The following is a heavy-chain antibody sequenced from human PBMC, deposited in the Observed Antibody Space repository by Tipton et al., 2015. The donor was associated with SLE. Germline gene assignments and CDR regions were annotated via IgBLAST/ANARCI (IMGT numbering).Heavy chain of an antibody. J-gene: IGHJ4*02. CDR2: IYHSGST. Sequence: TLSLTCAVSGGSISSSNCWSWVRQPPGKGLEWIGEIYHSGSTNYNPSLKSRFTISVDKSKNQFSLKLSSVTAADTAVYYCAKAVAGFFDYWGQGTLVTVSS. V-gene: IGHV4-4*02. CDR1: GGSISSSNC. CDR3: AKAVAGFFDY. D-gene: IGHD6-19*01.